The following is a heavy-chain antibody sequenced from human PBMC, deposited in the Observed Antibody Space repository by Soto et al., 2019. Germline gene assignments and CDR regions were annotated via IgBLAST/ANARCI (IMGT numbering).Heavy chain of an antibody. D-gene: IGHD2-15*01. CDR3: ARRSVSHSNAFDF. Sequence: QVQLVQSGAEVMKPGSSVKVSCKASGGTFRNLAINWVRQAPGQGLEWMGGFIPIIGGGINAQKFQGRVTITSDESTSTAYMELSSLKSEDTAMYFCARRSVSHSNAFDFWGQGTMVTVSS. J-gene: IGHJ3*01. CDR2: FIPIIGGG. CDR1: GGTFRNLA. V-gene: IGHV1-69*01.